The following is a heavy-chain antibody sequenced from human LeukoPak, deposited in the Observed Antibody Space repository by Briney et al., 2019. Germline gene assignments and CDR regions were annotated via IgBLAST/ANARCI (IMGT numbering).Heavy chain of an antibody. D-gene: IGHD3-9*01. CDR2: IWYDGSNK. CDR3: AREWGRYFDWSLGY. J-gene: IGHJ4*02. CDR1: GFTFSRYT. Sequence: GGSLRLSCAASGFTFSRYTIHWVRQAPGKGLEWVAVIWYDGSNKYYADSVKGRFTISRDNSKNTLYLQMNSLRAEDTAVYYCAREWGRYFDWSLGYCGQGTLVTVSS. V-gene: IGHV3-33*08.